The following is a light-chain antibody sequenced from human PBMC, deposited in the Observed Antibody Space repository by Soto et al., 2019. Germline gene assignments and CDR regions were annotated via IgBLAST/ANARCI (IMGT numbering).Light chain of an antibody. CDR1: QTVSSD. CDR2: GAS. V-gene: IGKV3-15*01. Sequence: QSPGTLSVSPGERGTLSCRASQTVSSDLAWYQQKPGQAPRLLIYGASTRATDIPARFSGSGSGTEFTLTISSLQSEDFAVYYCQQYGSSGTFGQGTKVDIK. J-gene: IGKJ1*01. CDR3: QQYGSSGT.